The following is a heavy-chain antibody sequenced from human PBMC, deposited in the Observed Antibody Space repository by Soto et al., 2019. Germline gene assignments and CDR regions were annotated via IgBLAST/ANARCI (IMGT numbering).Heavy chain of an antibody. CDR2: ISSSSSTI. CDR1: GFTFSSYS. J-gene: IGHJ4*02. D-gene: IGHD2-2*02. CDR3: ASELYLRSGLEFD. V-gene: IGHV3-48*02. Sequence: GGSLRLSCAASGFTFSSYSMNWVRQAPGKGLEWVSYISSSSSTIYYADSVKGRFTISRDNAKNSLYLQMNSLRDEDTTVYYCASELYLRSGLEFDWGQGTLVTVSS.